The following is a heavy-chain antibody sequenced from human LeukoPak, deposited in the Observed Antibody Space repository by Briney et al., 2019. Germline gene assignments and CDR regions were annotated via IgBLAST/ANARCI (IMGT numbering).Heavy chain of an antibody. CDR2: IYYSGST. Sequence: PSETLSLTCTVSGGSISSSSYYWGWIRQPPGKGLEWIGSIYYSGSTYYNPSLKSRVTIPVDTSKNQFSLKLSSVTAADTAVYYCARVGNGLATMVNWYFDLWGRGTLVTVSS. V-gene: IGHV4-39*07. CDR1: GGSISSSSYY. D-gene: IGHD5-24*01. J-gene: IGHJ2*01. CDR3: ARVGNGLATMVNWYFDL.